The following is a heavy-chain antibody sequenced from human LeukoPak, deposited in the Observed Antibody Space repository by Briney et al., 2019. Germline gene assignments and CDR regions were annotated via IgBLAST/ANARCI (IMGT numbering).Heavy chain of an antibody. Sequence: SETLSLTCSVSGGSISGYYWSWIRQAPGKGLEWIAYIYYSGSTNYNPSLKSRVTISVDTSKNQFSLKLSSVTAADTAMYYCARATDASSGYFWFDPWGQGTLVTVSS. CDR2: IYYSGST. J-gene: IGHJ5*02. CDR1: GGSISGYY. D-gene: IGHD3-22*01. V-gene: IGHV4-59*01. CDR3: ARATDASSGYFWFDP.